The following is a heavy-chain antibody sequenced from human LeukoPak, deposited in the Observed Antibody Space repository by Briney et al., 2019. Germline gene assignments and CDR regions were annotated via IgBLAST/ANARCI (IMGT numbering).Heavy chain of an antibody. D-gene: IGHD5-24*01. V-gene: IGHV4-34*01. J-gene: IGHJ4*02. CDR2: INHSGST. CDR3: ARLQRC. CDR1: GGSFSGYY. Sequence: SETLALTCAVYGGSFSGYYWSWIRQPLGKGLEWIGEINHSGSTNYNPSLKSRVTISVDTSKNQFSLKLSSVTAADTAVYYCARLQRCWGQGTLVTVSS.